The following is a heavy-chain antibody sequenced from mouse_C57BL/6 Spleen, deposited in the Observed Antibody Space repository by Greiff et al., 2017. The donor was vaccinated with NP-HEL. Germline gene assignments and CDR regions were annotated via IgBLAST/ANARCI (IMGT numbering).Heavy chain of an antibody. D-gene: IGHD3-3*01. CDR1: GFTFSDYY. J-gene: IGHJ4*01. Sequence: EVKLMESGGGLVQPGGSLKLSCAASGFTFSDYYMYWVRQTPEKRLEWVAYISNGGGSTYYPDTVKGRFTISRDNAKNTLYLQMSRLKSEDTAMYYCARQGGRAMDYWGQGTSVTVSS. CDR2: ISNGGGST. CDR3: ARQGGRAMDY. V-gene: IGHV5-12*01.